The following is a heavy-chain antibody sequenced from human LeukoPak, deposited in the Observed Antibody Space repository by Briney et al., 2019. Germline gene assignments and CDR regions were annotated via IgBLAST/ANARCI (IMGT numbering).Heavy chain of an antibody. D-gene: IGHD6-13*01. Sequence: SVKVSCKASGGTFSSYAISWVRQAPGQGLEWMGRIIPILGIANYAQKFQGRVTITADKSTSTAYMELSSLRSEDTAVYYCAGDQFAAAADLYYYYGMDVWGQGTTVTASS. CDR2: IIPILGIA. CDR1: GGTFSSYA. CDR3: AGDQFAAAADLYYYYGMDV. J-gene: IGHJ6*02. V-gene: IGHV1-69*04.